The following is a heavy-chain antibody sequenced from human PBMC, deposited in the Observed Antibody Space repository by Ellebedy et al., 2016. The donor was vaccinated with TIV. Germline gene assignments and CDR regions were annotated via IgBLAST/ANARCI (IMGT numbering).Heavy chain of an antibody. CDR2: ISAYNGNT. V-gene: IGHV1-18*01. J-gene: IGHJ6*02. D-gene: IGHD1-1*01. CDR3: ARDDPTTGTTALRGLSSYYYYGMDV. CDR1: GYTFTSYG. Sequence: ASVKVSCKASGYTFTSYGISWVRQAPGQGLEWMGWISAYNGNTNYAQKLQGRVTMTTDTSTSTAYMELRSLRSDDTAVYYCARDDPTTGTTALRGLSSYYYYGMDVWGQGTTVTVSS.